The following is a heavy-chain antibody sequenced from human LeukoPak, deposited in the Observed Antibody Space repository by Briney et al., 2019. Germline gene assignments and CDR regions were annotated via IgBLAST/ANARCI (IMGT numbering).Heavy chain of an antibody. D-gene: IGHD5-24*01. CDR1: GFTFTNPW. J-gene: IGHJ4*02. Sequence: GGSLRLSCAASGFTFTNPWMSWVRQAPGKGLEWVGRIKSKTIGGTTDYAAPVKGRFTISRDDSKSTLYLQMNSLKTEDTAVYYCTTAPSDGYTDYWGQGTLVSVSS. V-gene: IGHV3-15*01. CDR2: IKSKTIGGTT. CDR3: TTAPSDGYTDY.